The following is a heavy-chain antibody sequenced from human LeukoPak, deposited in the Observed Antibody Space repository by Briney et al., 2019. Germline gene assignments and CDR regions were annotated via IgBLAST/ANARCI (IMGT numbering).Heavy chain of an antibody. CDR2: LSYTGNTYYT. J-gene: IGHJ4*02. V-gene: IGHV4-39*02. Sequence: SETLSLTCTVSGGSISSSDYYWGWIRQPPGKGLEWLGSLSYTGNTYYTYYNPSLKSRVTISVDTSKNHFSLKLSSVTAADTAVYYCAANSADYNTLGSSYKVWGQGSLVTVSS. D-gene: IGHD3-10*01. CDR1: GGSISSSDYY. CDR3: AANSADYNTLGSSYKV.